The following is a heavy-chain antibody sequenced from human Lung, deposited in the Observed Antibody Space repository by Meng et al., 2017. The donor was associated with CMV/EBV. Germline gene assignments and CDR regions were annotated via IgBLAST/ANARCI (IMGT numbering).Heavy chain of an antibody. CDR1: GFTFSPDS. V-gene: IGHV3-21*01. J-gene: IGHJ4*02. CDR2: INNSSSYI. D-gene: IGHD1-26*01. Sequence: SCAASGFTFSPDSMNWVRQAPGKGLEWVSSINNSSSYIYYADSVKGRFTISRDNAKNSLYLQMNSLRDEDTAVYYCARDLIVGTAYFDYWGQGTLVTVSS. CDR3: ARDLIVGTAYFDY.